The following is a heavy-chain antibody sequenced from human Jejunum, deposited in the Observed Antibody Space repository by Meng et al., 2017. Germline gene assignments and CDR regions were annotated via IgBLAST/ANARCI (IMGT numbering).Heavy chain of an antibody. CDR1: GGSIRDYY. J-gene: IGHJ4*02. Sequence: QVKLQQWGAGLLKHPETLSPTCAVYGGSIRDYYWTWIRQPPGKGLERIGEINDSGSTNYNPSLKSRVTISVDTSKSQLYLRVSSVTAADTAVYYCARGNEYSNYGADFWGQGTLVTVSS. CDR3: ARGNEYSNYGADF. V-gene: IGHV4-34*01. CDR2: INDSGST. D-gene: IGHD4-11*01.